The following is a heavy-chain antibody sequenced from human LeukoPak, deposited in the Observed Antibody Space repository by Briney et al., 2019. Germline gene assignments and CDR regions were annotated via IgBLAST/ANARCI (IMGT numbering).Heavy chain of an antibody. Sequence: GGSLRLSCAASGFSVTNNYITWVRQAPGKGLEWVSVMYTGGTPYYADSVKGRFTISRDISKNTLYLQMNSLRAEDTAVYYCAKVLGHDSSGYYYYGMDVWGQGTTVTVSS. CDR1: GFSVTNNY. J-gene: IGHJ6*02. D-gene: IGHD3-22*01. CDR2: MYTGGTP. CDR3: AKVLGHDSSGYYYYGMDV. V-gene: IGHV3-53*01.